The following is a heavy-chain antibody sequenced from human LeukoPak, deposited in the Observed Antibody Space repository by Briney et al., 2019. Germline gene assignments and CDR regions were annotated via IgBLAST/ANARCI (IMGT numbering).Heavy chain of an antibody. CDR2: SYSGGNA. V-gene: IGHV4-59*01. D-gene: IGHD1-26*01. CDR3: AHSKRGGGYYINAFAV. CDR1: GASTSAYY. Sequence: SETLSLTCTVSGASTSAYYWSWIRQPPGKGLEWIGYSYSGGNANYNPSLKSRVTISIDTSENQFSLRLTSVTAADTAIYFCAHSKRGGGYYINAFAVWGQGALVTISS. J-gene: IGHJ3*01.